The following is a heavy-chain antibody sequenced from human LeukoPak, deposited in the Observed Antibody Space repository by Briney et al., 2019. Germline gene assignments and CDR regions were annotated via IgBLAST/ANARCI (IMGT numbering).Heavy chain of an antibody. Sequence: PGGSLRLSCAASGVSVSTYAMSWVRQAPGKGLEWVSSISSSSSYIYYADSVKGRFTISRDNAKNSLYLQMNSLRAEDTAVYYCAREPWMDYWGQGTLVTVSS. CDR1: GVSVSTYA. CDR2: ISSSSSYI. CDR3: AREPWMDY. V-gene: IGHV3-21*01. D-gene: IGHD2-2*03. J-gene: IGHJ4*02.